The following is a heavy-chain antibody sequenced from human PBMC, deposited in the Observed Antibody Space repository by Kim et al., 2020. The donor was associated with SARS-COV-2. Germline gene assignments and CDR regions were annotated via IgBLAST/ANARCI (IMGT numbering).Heavy chain of an antibody. CDR3: AREGRDSSGCVDY. D-gene: IGHD3-22*01. Sequence: GGSLRLSCAASGFTFSDHYMDWVRQAPGKGLEWVGRTRNKANSYTTEYAAPVKGRSTSSRDDSKNSLYLQMNSRKTEDTAVYYCAREGRDSSGCVDYWGQGTLVTVSS. J-gene: IGHJ4*02. CDR2: TRNKANSYTT. V-gene: IGHV3-72*01. CDR1: GFTFSDHY.